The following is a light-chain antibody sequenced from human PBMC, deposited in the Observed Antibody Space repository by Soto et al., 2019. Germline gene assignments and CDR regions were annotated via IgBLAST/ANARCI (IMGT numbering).Light chain of an antibody. J-gene: IGKJ1*01. V-gene: IGKV3-20*01. CDR1: RSISTY. Sequence: ETVLTQSPATLSLSPGERATLSCRASRSISTYLAWYQQKPGQAPRLLIYEALNRATGIPDRFSGSGSGTDFTLTISRLEPEDFAVYYCQQYGSSPSWTFGQGTKVDIK. CDR2: EAL. CDR3: QQYGSSPSWT.